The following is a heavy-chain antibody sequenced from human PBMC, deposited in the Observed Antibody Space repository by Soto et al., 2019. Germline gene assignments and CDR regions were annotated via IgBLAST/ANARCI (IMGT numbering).Heavy chain of an antibody. CDR3: ARDSHYDILTGYSRNAFDM. CDR1: GYSFAGHY. V-gene: IGHV1-2*02. CDR2: INPNSGGT. D-gene: IGHD3-9*01. J-gene: IGHJ3*02. Sequence: ASVKVSCKTSGYSFAGHYLHWVRQAPGQGLDWMGWINPNSGGTIYAQKFQGRVTMTSDTSISTAYMVLTNLRSDDTAVYYCARDSHYDILTGYSRNAFDMWGRGTVVTVSS.